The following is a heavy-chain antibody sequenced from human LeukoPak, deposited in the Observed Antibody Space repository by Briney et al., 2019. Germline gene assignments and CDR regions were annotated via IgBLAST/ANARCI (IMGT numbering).Heavy chain of an antibody. Sequence: GESLKISCNGSGYSFTSYWIGWVRQMPGKGLEWRGIIYPGDSDTRYSPSFQGQVTISADKSISTAYLQWSSLKASDTAMYYCARHRYCSSTSCYVGGGGYNSFDPWGQGTLVTVSS. V-gene: IGHV5-51*01. J-gene: IGHJ5*02. CDR1: GYSFTSYW. D-gene: IGHD2-2*01. CDR3: ARHRYCSSTSCYVGGGGYNSFDP. CDR2: IYPGDSDT.